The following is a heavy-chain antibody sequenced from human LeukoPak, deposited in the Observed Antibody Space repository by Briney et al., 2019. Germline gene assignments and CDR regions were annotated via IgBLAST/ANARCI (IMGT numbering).Heavy chain of an antibody. J-gene: IGHJ4*02. CDR2: VNPSGGST. Sequence: ASVKVSCKASGYTFTSYYIHWVRQAPGQGLEWMGIVNPSGGSTSYAQKFQGRVTMTRDTSTSTVYMELSSLRSEDTAVYYCARRAWELYYFDYWGQGTLVTVSS. D-gene: IGHD1-26*01. CDR1: GYTFTSYY. V-gene: IGHV1-46*01. CDR3: ARRAWELYYFDY.